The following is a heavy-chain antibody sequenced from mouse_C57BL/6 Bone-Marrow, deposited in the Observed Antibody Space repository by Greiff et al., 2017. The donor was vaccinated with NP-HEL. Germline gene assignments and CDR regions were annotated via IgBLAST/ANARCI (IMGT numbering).Heavy chain of an antibody. CDR1: GFTFSSYG. CDR2: ISSGGSYT. CDR3: ARYYDYPLDY. V-gene: IGHV5-6*02. Sequence: DVMLVESGGDLVKPGGSLKLSCAASGFTFSSYGMSWVRQTPDKRLEWVATISSGGSYTYYPDSVKGRFTISRDNAKNTLYLQMSSLKSEDTAMYYCARYYDYPLDYWGQGTSVTVSS. J-gene: IGHJ4*01. D-gene: IGHD2-4*01.